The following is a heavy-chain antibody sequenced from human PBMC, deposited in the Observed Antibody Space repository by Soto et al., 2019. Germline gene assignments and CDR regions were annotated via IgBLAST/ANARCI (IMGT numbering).Heavy chain of an antibody. D-gene: IGHD3-22*01. CDR3: ARMSYFYDKWYFDL. Sequence: QLQESGPGLVMPSQTLSLTCTVSGASINNNDYYWSWISQTPGKGLEWIGYVYYSGSTDYIPSLKSRLSMSIYKAQNQFTLKLNSVTAADTATYYCARMSYFYDKWYFDLWGRGTLVTVSS. J-gene: IGHJ2*01. V-gene: IGHV4-30-4*01. CDR2: VYYSGST. CDR1: GASINNNDYY.